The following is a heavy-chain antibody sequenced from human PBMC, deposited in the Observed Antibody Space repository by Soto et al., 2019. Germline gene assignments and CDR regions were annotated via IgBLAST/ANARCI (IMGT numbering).Heavy chain of an antibody. V-gene: IGHV4-30-4*01. J-gene: IGHJ6*02. CDR1: GGSISSGDYY. D-gene: IGHD2-15*01. CDR3: ARDRVVAATEYYYYGMDV. CDR2: IYYSGST. Sequence: PSETLSLTXTVSGGSISSGDYYWSWIRQPPGKGLEWIGYIYYSGSTYYNPSLKSRVTISVDTSKNQFSLKLSSVTAADTAVYYCARDRVVAATEYYYYGMDVWGQGTTVTVSS.